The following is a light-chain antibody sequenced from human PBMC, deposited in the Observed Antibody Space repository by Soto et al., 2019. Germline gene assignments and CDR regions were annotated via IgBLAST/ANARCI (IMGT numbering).Light chain of an antibody. Sequence: QTVVTQEPSFSVSPGGTVTLTCGLSSGPVFTSSYPNWYQQTPGQAPRTLIFNTNTRSSGVPDRFSGSILGDKAALTITGAQADDDSYYYCLLYLGGGIWVCGGGTQLTVL. J-gene: IGLJ7*01. CDR3: LLYLGGGIWV. CDR1: SGPVFTSSY. V-gene: IGLV8-61*01. CDR2: NTN.